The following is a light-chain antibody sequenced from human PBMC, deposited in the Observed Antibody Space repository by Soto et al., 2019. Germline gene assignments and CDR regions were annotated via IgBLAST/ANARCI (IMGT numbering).Light chain of an antibody. Sequence: EIVLTQSPGTLSLSPGERATLSCRASQSVSSTYFAWYQHRPGQPPRLLIYAAYSRETGIPDRFSAIGSGTDFTLTISRLEPEDFAVYYCEQYDSSPYTFGQGTKLEMK. CDR3: EQYDSSPYT. J-gene: IGKJ2*01. CDR1: QSVSSTY. V-gene: IGKV3-20*01. CDR2: AAY.